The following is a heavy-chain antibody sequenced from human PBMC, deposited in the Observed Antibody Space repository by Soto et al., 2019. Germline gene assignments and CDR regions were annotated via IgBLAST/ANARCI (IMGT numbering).Heavy chain of an antibody. Sequence: LRLSCAASGFTFSSYAMSWVRQAPGKGLEWVSAISGSGGSTYYADSVKGRFTISRDNSKNTLYLQMNSLRAEDTAVYYCAKMDGYYYSIDYWGQGTLVTVSS. CDR3: AKMDGYYYSIDY. CDR1: GFTFSSYA. J-gene: IGHJ4*02. D-gene: IGHD3-22*01. CDR2: ISGSGGST. V-gene: IGHV3-23*01.